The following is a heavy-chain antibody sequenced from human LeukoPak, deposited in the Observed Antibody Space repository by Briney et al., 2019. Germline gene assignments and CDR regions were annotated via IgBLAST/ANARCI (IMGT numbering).Heavy chain of an antibody. CDR3: AKDRDWYGYYYFDY. J-gene: IGHJ4*02. D-gene: IGHD5-24*01. V-gene: IGHV3-30*18. CDR1: GFTFSSYG. CDR2: ILYDGGDK. Sequence: PGGSLRLSCAATGFTFSSYGMHWVRQAPGKGLEWVAVILYDGGDKNYADSVKGRFTISRDNSKNTLYLQMNSLRAEDTAVYYCAKDRDWYGYYYFDYWGQGTLVTASS.